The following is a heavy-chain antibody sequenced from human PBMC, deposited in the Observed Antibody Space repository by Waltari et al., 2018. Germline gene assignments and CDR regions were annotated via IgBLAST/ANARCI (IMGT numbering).Heavy chain of an antibody. CDR1: GYSISSGYY. V-gene: IGHV4-38-2*01. Sequence: LTCAVSGYSISSGYYWGWIRQPPGKGLEWIGSIYHSGSTYYNPSLKSRVTISVDTSKNQFSLKLSSVTAADTAVYYCARRGSSSTLGYFQHWGQGTLVTVSS. D-gene: IGHD6-6*01. CDR2: IYHSGST. J-gene: IGHJ1*01. CDR3: ARRGSSSTLGYFQH.